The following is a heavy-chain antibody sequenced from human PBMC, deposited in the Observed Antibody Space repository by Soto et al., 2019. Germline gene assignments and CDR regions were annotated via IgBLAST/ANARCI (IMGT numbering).Heavy chain of an antibody. Sequence: EVQLVESGGGLVKPGGSLRLSCAASGFTFSSYSMNWVRQAPGKGLEWVSSISSSGSYIYYADSVKGRFTLSRDNAKNYLYLQMNSLRAEDTAVYYCARDGSYDSSGYYFDYWGQGTLVTVSS. D-gene: IGHD3-22*01. J-gene: IGHJ4*02. CDR2: ISSSGSYI. CDR1: GFTFSSYS. V-gene: IGHV3-21*01. CDR3: ARDGSYDSSGYYFDY.